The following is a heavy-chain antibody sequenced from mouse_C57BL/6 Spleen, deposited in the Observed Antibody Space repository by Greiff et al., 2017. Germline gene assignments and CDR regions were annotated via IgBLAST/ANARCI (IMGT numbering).Heavy chain of an antibody. V-gene: IGHV1-69*01. CDR1: GYTFTSYW. J-gene: IGHJ2*01. CDR2: IDPSDSST. Sequence: QVQLQQPGAALVMPGASVKLSCKASGYTFTSYWMHWVKQRPGQGLEWIGEIDPSDSSTNYNQKVKGKSTLTVDKSSSTAYMQLSSLTSEDSAVYYCASANYYGSSLLDYWGQGTTLTVSS. D-gene: IGHD1-1*01. CDR3: ASANYYGSSLLDY.